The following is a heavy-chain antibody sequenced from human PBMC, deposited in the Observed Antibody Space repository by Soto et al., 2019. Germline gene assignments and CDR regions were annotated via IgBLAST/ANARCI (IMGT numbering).Heavy chain of an antibody. CDR2: IRGDGGQT. V-gene: IGHV3-23*01. D-gene: IGHD3-9*01. J-gene: IGHJ4*02. CDR3: ARDVGIDSDNFFAY. Sequence: GGSLRLSCTASGFTFSSYGMGWVRQAPGKGLQWVSTIRGDGGQTHYTDSVKGRFSISRDNSKNTVYLQMDSLRAADTAMYFCARDVGIDSDNFFAYWGQRPQLTVST. CDR1: GFTFSSYG.